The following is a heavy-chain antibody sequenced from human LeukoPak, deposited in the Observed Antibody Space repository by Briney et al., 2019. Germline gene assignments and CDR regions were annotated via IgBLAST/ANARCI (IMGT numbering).Heavy chain of an antibody. D-gene: IGHD2-21*02. CDR1: GFTFSSYG. V-gene: IGHV3-30*18. CDR3: AKDKRWRRSDFHGGFDY. J-gene: IGHJ4*02. CDR2: ISYDGSTK. Sequence: PGGSLRLSCAASGFTFSSYGIHWVRQAPGKGLEWVAFISYDGSTKYYADSVEGRFTISRDNSKNTLYVQMNSLRAEDTAVYYCAKDKRWRRSDFHGGFDYWGQGALVTVSS.